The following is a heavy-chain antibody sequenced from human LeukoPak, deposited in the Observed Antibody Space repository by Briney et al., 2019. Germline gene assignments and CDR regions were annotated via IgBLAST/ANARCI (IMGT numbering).Heavy chain of an antibody. Sequence: ASVKVSCKTSGYTFTVKFLHWLRQAPGQGLEWMGGIEPNSGGAVYGQNFRGRVTVTRDTSVNTAYMELSRLRSDDTAVYYCAIENYYDSSGYSKAFDYWGQGTLVTVSS. CDR3: AIENYYDSSGYSKAFDY. J-gene: IGHJ4*02. CDR1: GYTFTVKF. CDR2: IEPNSGGA. D-gene: IGHD3-22*01. V-gene: IGHV1-2*02.